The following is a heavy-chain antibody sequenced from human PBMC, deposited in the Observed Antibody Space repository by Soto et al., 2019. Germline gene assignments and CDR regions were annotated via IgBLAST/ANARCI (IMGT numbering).Heavy chain of an antibody. J-gene: IGHJ4*02. V-gene: IGHV1-18*01. D-gene: IGHD1-26*01. Sequence: QVHLVQSGAEVKKPGASVKVSCKGSGYAFTTYGITWVRQAPGQGLEWMGWISAHNGNTNYAQKLQGRVSVTPDTTKSTPYMALRGMSSVDTAVHYCARGSYADYWGQGALVTVSS. CDR3: ARGSYADY. CDR2: ISAHNGNT. CDR1: GYAFTTYG.